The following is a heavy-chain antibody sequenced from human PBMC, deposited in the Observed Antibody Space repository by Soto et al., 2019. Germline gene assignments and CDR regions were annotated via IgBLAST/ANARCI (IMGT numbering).Heavy chain of an antibody. Sequence: QVQMVQSGNEVKKPGASVMVSCKTSGYTFTSYGVSWVRQAPGQGLEWIGLIGPYNGDTLYARKFQGRVTVTADTATDTVYMELRSLTSDDTAVYYCVRDASSGYRGWWDPWGQGTLVTVSS. CDR2: IGPYNGDT. V-gene: IGHV1-18*01. J-gene: IGHJ5*02. CDR1: GYTFTSYG. D-gene: IGHD6-25*01. CDR3: VRDASSGYRGWWDP.